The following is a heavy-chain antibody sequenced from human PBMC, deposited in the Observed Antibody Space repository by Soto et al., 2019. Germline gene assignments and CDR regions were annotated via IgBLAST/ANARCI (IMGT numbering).Heavy chain of an antibody. CDR1: GYSFTSYW. Sequence: GESLKISCKGSGYSFTSYWIGWVRQMPGKGLEWMGIIYPGDSDTRYSPSFQGQVTISADKSISTAYLQWSSLKASDTAMYYGARHPLQESSYYCGMDGCGRGTMGTVS. J-gene: IGHJ6*01. CDR2: IYPGDSDT. CDR3: ARHPLQESSYYCGMDG. V-gene: IGHV5-51*01.